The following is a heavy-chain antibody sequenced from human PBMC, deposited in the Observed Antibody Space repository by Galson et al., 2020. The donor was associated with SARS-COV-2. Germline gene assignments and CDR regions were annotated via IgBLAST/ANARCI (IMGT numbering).Heavy chain of an antibody. CDR1: GYSFNGHF. Sequence: ASVKVSCKASGYSFNGHFMHWLRQAPGQELEWMGGINPNGGVTHYGKKLQGRVTKNRDTSDRTAYMELTRLTSDDTALYYCARDTSGLDYYYYGLDVWGQGTTVTVSS. CDR3: ARDTSGLDYYYYGLDV. V-gene: IGHV1-2*02. J-gene: IGHJ6*02. D-gene: IGHD3-22*01. CDR2: INPNGGVT.